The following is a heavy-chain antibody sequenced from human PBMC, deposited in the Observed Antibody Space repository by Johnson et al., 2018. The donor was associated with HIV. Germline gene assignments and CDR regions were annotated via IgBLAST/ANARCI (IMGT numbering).Heavy chain of an antibody. V-gene: IGHV3-13*01. J-gene: IGHJ3*02. CDR3: ARGPWAFDI. Sequence: VQLVESGGGLVQPGGSLRLSCAASGFTFSSYDMHWVRQATGKGLEWVSAIGTAGDKYYPGSVKGRFTISRENAKNSLYLQMNSLRAGDTAVYYCARGPWAFDIWGQGTMVTVSS. CDR1: GFTFSSYD. CDR2: IGTAGDK.